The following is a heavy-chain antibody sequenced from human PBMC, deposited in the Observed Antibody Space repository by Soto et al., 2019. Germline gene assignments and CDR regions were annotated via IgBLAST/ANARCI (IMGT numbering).Heavy chain of an antibody. CDR2: INPNGGDT. CDR3: ARVPYSYGLLFYLDF. Sequence: QVQLVQSGAEVKKPGASVKVSCKASGYTFTYYHVHWVRQAPGQGLEWMGIINPNGGDTTYAQKFGCIETMTRDPSTSTVYREVSRLSSEDTALYYWARVPYSYGLLFYLDFWGQGTLVTISS. D-gene: IGHD5-18*01. J-gene: IGHJ4*02. CDR1: GYTFTYYH. V-gene: IGHV1-46*01.